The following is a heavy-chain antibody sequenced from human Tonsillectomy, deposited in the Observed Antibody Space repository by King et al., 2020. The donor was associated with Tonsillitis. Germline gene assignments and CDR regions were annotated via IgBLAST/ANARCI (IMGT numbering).Heavy chain of an antibody. V-gene: IGHV1-18*04. CDR1: GYTFTSYG. CDR3: ASDPGFYDSRGYHGEPIRWFDP. D-gene: IGHD3-22*01. Sequence: QLVQSGAEVKKPGASVKVSCKASGYTFTSYGISWVRQAPGQGLEWMGWISAYNGNTKYAQKLQGRVTMTKDTSTSTAYMEMRSLRSDDTAVYYCASDPGFYDSRGYHGEPIRWFDPWGQGTLVTVSS. J-gene: IGHJ5*02. CDR2: ISAYNGNT.